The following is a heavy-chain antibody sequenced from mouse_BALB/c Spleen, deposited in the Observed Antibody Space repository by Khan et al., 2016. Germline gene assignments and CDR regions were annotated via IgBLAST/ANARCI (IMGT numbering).Heavy chain of an antibody. Sequence: QVQLQQSGPELKKPGETVRISCKASGYTFTTAGMQWVQKMPGKGLKWIGWINTHSGVPKYAEDFKGRFAFSLETSASTASLQISNLKNEDTATYFGARCGNFFHWYFDVWGAGTTVTVSS. D-gene: IGHD2-1*01. V-gene: IGHV9-4*02. J-gene: IGHJ1*01. CDR3: ARCGNFFHWYFDV. CDR1: GYTFTTAG. CDR2: INTHSGVP.